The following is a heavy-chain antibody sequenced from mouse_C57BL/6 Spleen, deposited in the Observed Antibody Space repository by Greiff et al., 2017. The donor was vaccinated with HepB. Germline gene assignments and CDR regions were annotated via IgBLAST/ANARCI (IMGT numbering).Heavy chain of an antibody. CDR2: IWSGGST. CDR3: YGSSFYAMDY. J-gene: IGHJ4*01. V-gene: IGHV2-2*01. Sequence: QVQLKESGPGLVQPSQSLSITCTVSGFSLTSYGVHWVRQSPGKGLEWLGVIWSGGSTDYNAAFISRLSISKDNFKSQVFFKMNSLQADDTAIYYCYGSSFYAMDYWGQGTSVTVSS. CDR1: GFSLTSYG. D-gene: IGHD1-1*01.